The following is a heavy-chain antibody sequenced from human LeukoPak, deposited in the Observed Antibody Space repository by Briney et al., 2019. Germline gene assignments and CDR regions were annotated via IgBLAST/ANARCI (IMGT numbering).Heavy chain of an antibody. Sequence: PSETLSLTCTVSGDSVISGTSFWGWIRQHPGTGLEWVGYIHHSGHTYDNPPLQSRVIISMDKSKNQFSLKLNSVTAADTSVYYCARYCSSTSCPFDFWGQGALVTVSS. J-gene: IGHJ4*02. V-gene: IGHV4-31*03. CDR2: IHHSGHT. CDR3: ARYCSSTSCPFDF. D-gene: IGHD2-2*01. CDR1: GDSVISGTSF.